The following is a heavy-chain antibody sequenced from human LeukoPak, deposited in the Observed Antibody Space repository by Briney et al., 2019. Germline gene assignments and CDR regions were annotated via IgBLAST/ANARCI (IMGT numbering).Heavy chain of an antibody. J-gene: IGHJ4*02. Sequence: SETLSLTCAVYGGSFSNYYWTWIRQPPGKGLEWIGEGHHSGSTNYNPSLKTRVTISVDTSKNQFSLKLSSVTAADTAVYYCARGTRYSYIFDYWGQGTLVTVSS. CDR3: ARGTRYSYIFDY. CDR2: GHHSGST. CDR1: GGSFSNYY. V-gene: IGHV4-34*01. D-gene: IGHD5-18*01.